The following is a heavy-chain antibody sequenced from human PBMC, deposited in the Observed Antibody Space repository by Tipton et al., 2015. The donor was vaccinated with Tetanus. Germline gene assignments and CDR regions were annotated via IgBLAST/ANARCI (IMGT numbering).Heavy chain of an antibody. D-gene: IGHD5-24*01. CDR1: GYSFTSYW. V-gene: IGHV5-51*01. J-gene: IGHJ4*02. CDR2: IYPGDSDT. CDR3: ARAARDGYKLYSSPDY. Sequence: QLVQSGAEVKKPGESLKISCKGSGYSFTSYWIGWVRQMPGKGLEWMGIIYPGDSDTRYSPSFQGQVTISGDKSISTAYLQWSSLKASDTAMYYCARAARDGYKLYSSPDYWGQGTLVPVSS.